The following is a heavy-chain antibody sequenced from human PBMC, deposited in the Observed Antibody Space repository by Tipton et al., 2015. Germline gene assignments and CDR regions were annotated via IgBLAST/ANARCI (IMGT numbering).Heavy chain of an antibody. Sequence: TLSLTCTVSGASISRGSVWGWIRQPPGKGLEWIVSLYYNDNIYYNPSLQSRVAMPAATSRNLFSLNLTSVTAADTSVYYCVRPANHGFDVWGQGTMVTVSS. CDR1: GASISRGSV. V-gene: IGHV4-39*01. CDR2: LYYNDNI. J-gene: IGHJ3*01. CDR3: VRPANHGFDV.